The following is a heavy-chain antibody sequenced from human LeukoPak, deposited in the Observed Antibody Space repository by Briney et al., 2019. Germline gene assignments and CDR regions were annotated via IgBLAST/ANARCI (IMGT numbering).Heavy chain of an antibody. CDR2: ISGYTGNT. CDR3: ARDFAWGSGGAPIDDNWLDP. D-gene: IGHD7-27*01. Sequence: ASVKVSCKASGYTFTSYGISWVRQAPEQGLEWMGWISGYTGNTNYAQKFQGRATMTTDTSTSTAYMELRSLRFDDTAVYYCARDFAWGSGGAPIDDNWLDPWGQGILVTVSS. CDR1: GYTFTSYG. J-gene: IGHJ5*02. V-gene: IGHV1-18*01.